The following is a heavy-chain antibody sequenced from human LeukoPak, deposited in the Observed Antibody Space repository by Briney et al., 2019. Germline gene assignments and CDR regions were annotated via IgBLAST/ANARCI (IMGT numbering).Heavy chain of an antibody. J-gene: IGHJ4*02. CDR2: ISSSSSTI. D-gene: IGHD6-6*01. V-gene: IGHV3-48*02. CDR3: AREYSSSSGLVSAY. CDR1: GFTFSSYN. Sequence: PGGSLRLSCAASGFTFSSYNMNWVRQAPGKGLEWVSYISSSSSTIYYADSVKGRFTISRDNAKNSLYLQMNSLRDEDTAVYYCAREYSSSSGLVSAYWGQGTLVTVSS.